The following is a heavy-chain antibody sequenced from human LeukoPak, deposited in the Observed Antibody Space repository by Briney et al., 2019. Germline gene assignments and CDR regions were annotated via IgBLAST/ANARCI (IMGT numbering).Heavy chain of an antibody. CDR1: GFPFSSYA. CDR2: ISGSGGST. V-gene: IGHV3-23*01. J-gene: IGHJ6*02. CDR3: AKSMVRGPSGYGMDV. D-gene: IGHD3-10*01. Sequence: GSLKLSCAASGFPFSSYAMSWVRQAPGKGLEWVSAISGSGGSTYYADSVKGRFTISRDNSKNTLYLQMNSLRAEDTAVYYCAKSMVRGPSGYGMDVWGQGTTVTVSS.